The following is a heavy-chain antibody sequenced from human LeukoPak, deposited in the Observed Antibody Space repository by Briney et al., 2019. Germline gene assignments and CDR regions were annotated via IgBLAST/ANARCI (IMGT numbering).Heavy chain of an antibody. V-gene: IGHV2-70*01. J-gene: IGHJ4*02. CDR3: ARMSPGYSSGWYGNFDY. Sequence: SGPTLLNPTHALTLTFTFSGLSRSTSGMGVRWIRQPPGKALEWLTLNDWDEDKYYSTSRKTRNTISKETTKNQVVLTMTNMDPVDTATYYCARMSPGYSSGWYGNFDYWGQGTLVTVSS. CDR2: NDWDEDK. D-gene: IGHD6-19*01. CDR1: GLSRSTSGMG.